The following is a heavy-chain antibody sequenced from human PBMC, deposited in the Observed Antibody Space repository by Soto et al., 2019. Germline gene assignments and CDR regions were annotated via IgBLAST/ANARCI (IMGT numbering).Heavy chain of an antibody. V-gene: IGHV4-34*01. D-gene: IGHD3-3*01. CDR3: ARMRNYDFWSGYQDAFDI. Sequence: SETLSLTCAVYGGSFSGYYWSWIRQPPGKGLEWIGEINHSGSTNYNPSLKSRVTISVDTSKNQFSLKLSSVTAADTAVYYCARMRNYDFWSGYQDAFDIWGQGTMVTVSS. J-gene: IGHJ3*02. CDR1: GGSFSGYY. CDR2: INHSGST.